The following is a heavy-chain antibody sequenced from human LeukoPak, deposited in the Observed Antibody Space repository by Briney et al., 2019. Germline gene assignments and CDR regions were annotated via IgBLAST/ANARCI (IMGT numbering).Heavy chain of an antibody. D-gene: IGHD5-24*01. V-gene: IGHV3-30-3*01. Sequence: GGSLRLSCAASGFTFSSYAMYWVRQAPGKGLEWVAVISYDGINKYYADSVKGRFTISRDNSKNTLYLQMNSLRAEDTAVYYCARDLDKYVVATSGFDYWGQGTLVTVSS. J-gene: IGHJ4*02. CDR2: ISYDGINK. CDR1: GFTFSSYA. CDR3: ARDLDKYVVATSGFDY.